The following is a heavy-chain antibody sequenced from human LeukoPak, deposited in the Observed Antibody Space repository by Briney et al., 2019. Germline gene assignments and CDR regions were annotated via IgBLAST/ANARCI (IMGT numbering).Heavy chain of an antibody. CDR1: GGSFSGYY. CDR3: ARGQSRFLEWLYPYNWFDP. J-gene: IGHJ5*02. V-gene: IGHV4-34*01. D-gene: IGHD3-3*01. Sequence: SETLSLTCAVYGGSFSGYYWSWIRQPPGKGLEWIGEINHSGSTNYNPSLKSRVTISVDTSKNQFPLKLSSVTAADTAVYYCARGQSRFLEWLYPYNWFDPWGQGTLVTVSS. CDR2: INHSGST.